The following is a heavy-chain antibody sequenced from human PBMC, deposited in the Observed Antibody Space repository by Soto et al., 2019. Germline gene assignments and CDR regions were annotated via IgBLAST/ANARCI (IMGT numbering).Heavy chain of an antibody. J-gene: IGHJ6*02. V-gene: IGHV3-9*01. CDR1: GFTFDDYA. CDR3: AKDPEASYYYYGMDV. CDR2: ISWNSGSI. Sequence: EVQLVESGGGLVQPGRSLRLSCAASGFTFDDYAMHWVRQAPGKGLEWVSGISWNSGSIGYADSVKGRFTISRDNAKNSLYLQMNSLRAEDTALYYCAKDPEASYYYYGMDVWGQGTTVTVSS.